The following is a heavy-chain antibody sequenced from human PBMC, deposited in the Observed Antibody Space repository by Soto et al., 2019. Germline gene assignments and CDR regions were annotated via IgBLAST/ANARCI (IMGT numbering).Heavy chain of an antibody. J-gene: IGHJ3*02. CDR1: GGSVSVPNYY. CDR3: ARVQRGTATTVVDAFDI. V-gene: IGHV4-34*01. D-gene: IGHD1-1*01. Sequence: QVQLQQWGAGLLKPSETLSLTCAVYGGSVSVPNYYWSWIRQPPGKGLEWIGEMSHSGGSHFNPSLKSRVTISVDTSTNQFSLKMSSVTAADTALYYCARVQRGTATTVVDAFDIWGPGTMVIVSS. CDR2: MSHSGGS.